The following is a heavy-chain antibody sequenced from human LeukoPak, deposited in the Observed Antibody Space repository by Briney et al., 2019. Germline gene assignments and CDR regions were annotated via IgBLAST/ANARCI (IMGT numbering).Heavy chain of an antibody. D-gene: IGHD3-3*01. Sequence: TGGSLRLSCAASGFTFDDYGMSWVRQAPGKGLEWVSGINWNGGSTGYADSVKGRFTISRDNAKNSLYLQMNSLRAEDTALYHCARDFNYDFWRGQYNWFDPWGQGTLVTVSS. CDR3: ARDFNYDFWRGQYNWFDP. CDR2: INWNGGST. CDR1: GFTFDDYG. J-gene: IGHJ5*02. V-gene: IGHV3-20*01.